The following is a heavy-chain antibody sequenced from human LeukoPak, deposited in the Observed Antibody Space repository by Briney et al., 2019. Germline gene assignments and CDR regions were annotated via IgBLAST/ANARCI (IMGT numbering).Heavy chain of an antibody. D-gene: IGHD3-3*02. Sequence: GGSLRLSCAASGFTFSSYGMHWVRQAPGKGLEWVSYIQYDGSDIYYADSVTGRFTISRDNSKNTLYLQMNSLRPEDTAVYYCAGKASAFFFDYWGQGTLVTVSS. J-gene: IGHJ4*02. V-gene: IGHV3-30*02. CDR3: AGKASAFFFDY. CDR1: GFTFSSYG. CDR2: IQYDGSDI.